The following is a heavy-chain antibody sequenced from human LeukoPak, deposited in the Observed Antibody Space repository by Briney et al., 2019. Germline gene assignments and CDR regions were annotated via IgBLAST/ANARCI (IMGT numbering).Heavy chain of an antibody. CDR1: GFTFSSYA. CDR3: AKDPSVAYYYDSSIN. Sequence: GGSLRLSCAASGFTFSSYAMSWVRRAPGKGLEWVSAISGSGGSTYYADSVKGRFTISRDNSKNTLYLQMNSLRAEDTAVYYCAKDPSVAYYYDSSINWGQGTLVTVSS. V-gene: IGHV3-23*01. D-gene: IGHD3-22*01. CDR2: ISGSGGST. J-gene: IGHJ4*02.